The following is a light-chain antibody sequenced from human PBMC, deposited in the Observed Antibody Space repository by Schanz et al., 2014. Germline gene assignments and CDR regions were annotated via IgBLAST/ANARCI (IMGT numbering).Light chain of an antibody. CDR3: ATWDDSLNGGV. J-gene: IGLJ3*02. V-gene: IGLV1-36*01. CDR2: YDD. Sequence: QSVLTQPPSVSEAPRQRVTISCSGSSSNIGNNAVNWYQQLPGQAPKLLIYYDDLLPSGVSDRFSGSKSGTSASLAISGLQSEDEADYYCATWDDSLNGGVFGGGTKLTVL. CDR1: SSNIGNNA.